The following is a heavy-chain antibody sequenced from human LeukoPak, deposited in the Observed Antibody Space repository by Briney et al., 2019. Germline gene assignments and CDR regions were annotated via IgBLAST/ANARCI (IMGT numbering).Heavy chain of an antibody. CDR2: IYHSGST. Sequence: SGTLSLTCAVSGGSISSSNWWSWVRQPPGKGLEWIGEIYHSGSTNYNLSLKSRVTISVDKSKNQFSLKLSSVTAADTAVYYCARNDIVATSSWFDPWGQGTLVTVSS. D-gene: IGHD5-12*01. V-gene: IGHV4-4*02. J-gene: IGHJ5*02. CDR1: GGSISSSNW. CDR3: ARNDIVATSSWFDP.